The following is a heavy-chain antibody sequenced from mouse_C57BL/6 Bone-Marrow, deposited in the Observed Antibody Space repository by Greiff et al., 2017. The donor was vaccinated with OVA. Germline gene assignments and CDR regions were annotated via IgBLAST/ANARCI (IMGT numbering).Heavy chain of an antibody. D-gene: IGHD1-1*01. Sequence: EVKLQQSGPELVKPGASVKIPCKASGYTFTDYNMDWVKQSHGKSLEWIGDINPNNGGTIYNQKFKGKATLTVDKSSSTAYMELRSLTSEDTAVYYCARVYYGSSNWYFDVWGKGTTVTVSS. V-gene: IGHV1-18*01. CDR3: ARVYYGSSNWYFDV. J-gene: IGHJ1*03. CDR2: INPNNGGT. CDR1: GYTFTDYN.